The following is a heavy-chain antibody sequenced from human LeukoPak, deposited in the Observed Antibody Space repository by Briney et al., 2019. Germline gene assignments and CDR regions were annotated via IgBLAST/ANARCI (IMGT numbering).Heavy chain of an antibody. CDR2: IWYDGSNK. CDR1: GFTFSSYG. Sequence: PGGSLRLSCAASGFTFSSYGMHWARQAPGKGLEWVAVIWYDGSNKYYADSVKGRFTISRDNSKNTLYLQMNSLRAEDTAVYYCVRDPHGDYVLDYWGQGTLVTVSS. D-gene: IGHD4-17*01. V-gene: IGHV3-33*01. J-gene: IGHJ4*02. CDR3: VRDPHGDYVLDY.